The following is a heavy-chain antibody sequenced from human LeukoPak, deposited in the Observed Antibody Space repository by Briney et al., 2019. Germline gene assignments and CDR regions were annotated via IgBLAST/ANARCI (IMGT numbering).Heavy chain of an antibody. CDR2: ISSSGSTI. CDR1: GFTFSNAW. V-gene: IGHV3-11*04. D-gene: IGHD4-17*01. Sequence: PGGSLRLSCAASGFTFSNAWMSWVRQAPGKGLEWVSYISSSGSTIYYADSVKGRFTISRDNAKNSLYLQMNSLRAEDTAVHYCARDSHTDYYYYMDVWGKGTTVTISS. J-gene: IGHJ6*03. CDR3: ARDSHTDYYYYMDV.